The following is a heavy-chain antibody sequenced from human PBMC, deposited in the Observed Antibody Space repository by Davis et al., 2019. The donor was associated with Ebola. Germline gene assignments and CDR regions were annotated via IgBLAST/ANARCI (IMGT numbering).Heavy chain of an antibody. D-gene: IGHD4-17*01. Sequence: LRLSCALSGGPISSGDYSWSWIRQPPGKGLEWIGYIYHSGSTFYNPSLKSRVTISVDRSKNQFSLKLSSVTAADTAVYYCAGYGDYFLGWGQGTLVTVSS. CDR3: AGYGDYFLG. CDR1: GGPISSGDYS. J-gene: IGHJ4*02. CDR2: IYHSGST. V-gene: IGHV4-30-2*01.